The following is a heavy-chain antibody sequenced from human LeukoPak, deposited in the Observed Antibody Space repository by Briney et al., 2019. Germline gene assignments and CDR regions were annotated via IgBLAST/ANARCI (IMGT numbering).Heavy chain of an antibody. CDR2: IYSGGST. CDR1: GFTVSSNY. V-gene: IGHV3-66*01. CDR3: ARVYYDSSGYYYYYYMDV. Sequence: GGSLRLSCAASGFTVSSNYMSWVRQGPGKGLEWVSVIYSGGSTYYADSVKGRFTISRDNSKNTLYLQMNSLRAEDTAVYYCARVYYDSSGYYYYYYMDVWGKGTTVTISS. D-gene: IGHD3-22*01. J-gene: IGHJ6*03.